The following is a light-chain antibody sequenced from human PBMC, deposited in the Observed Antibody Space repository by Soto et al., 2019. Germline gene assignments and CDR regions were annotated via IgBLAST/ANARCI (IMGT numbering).Light chain of an antibody. Sequence: IQTTQSPSSLSASVGDRVTITWRASQSISSYLNWYQQKPGKAPKLLIYAASSLQSGVPSRFSGSGSGTDFTLTISSLQPEDFATYYCQQSYSTLETFGQGTKVDIK. V-gene: IGKV1-39*01. J-gene: IGKJ1*01. CDR3: QQSYSTLET. CDR2: AAS. CDR1: QSISSY.